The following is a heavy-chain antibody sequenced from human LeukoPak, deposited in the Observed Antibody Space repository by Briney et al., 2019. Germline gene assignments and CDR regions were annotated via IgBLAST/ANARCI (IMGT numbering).Heavy chain of an antibody. CDR2: ISWNSGSI. CDR1: GFTFDEYA. D-gene: IGHD1-26*01. J-gene: IGHJ6*02. V-gene: IGHV3-9*01. Sequence: GGSLRLSCAASGFTFDEYAMHWVRQAPGKGLEWVSGISWNSGSIGYADSVKGRFTISRDNAKNSLYLQMNSLRAEDTALYYCAKDIVGATLGVYYGMDVWGQGTTVTVSS. CDR3: AKDIVGATLGVYYGMDV.